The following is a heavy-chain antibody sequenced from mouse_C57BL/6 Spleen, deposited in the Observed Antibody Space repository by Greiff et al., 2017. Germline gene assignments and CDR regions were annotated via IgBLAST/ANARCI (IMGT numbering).Heavy chain of an antibody. V-gene: IGHV1-4*01. Sequence: QVQLQQPGAELARPGASVKMSCKASGYTFTSYTMHWVKQRPGQGLEWIGYINPSSGYTKYNQKFKDKATLTADKSSSTAYMQLSSLTSEDAAVYYCASSYGDFDYWGQGTTLTVSS. D-gene: IGHD1-1*02. CDR2: INPSSGYT. CDR3: ASSYGDFDY. J-gene: IGHJ2*01. CDR1: GYTFTSYT.